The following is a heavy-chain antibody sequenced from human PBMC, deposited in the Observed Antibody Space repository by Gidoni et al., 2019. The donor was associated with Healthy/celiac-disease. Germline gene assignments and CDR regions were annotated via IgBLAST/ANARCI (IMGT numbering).Heavy chain of an antibody. CDR1: GYTLTELS. Sequence: QVQLVQSGAEVKKPGASVKVSCKVSGYTLTELSMHWVRQAPGKGLEWMGGFDPEDGETIYAQKFQGRVTMTEDTSTDTAYMELSSLRSEDTAVYYCATDKPYNWNDWKTPFGFDYWGQGTLVTVSS. V-gene: IGHV1-24*01. J-gene: IGHJ4*02. CDR3: ATDKPYNWNDWKTPFGFDY. D-gene: IGHD1-1*01. CDR2: FDPEDGET.